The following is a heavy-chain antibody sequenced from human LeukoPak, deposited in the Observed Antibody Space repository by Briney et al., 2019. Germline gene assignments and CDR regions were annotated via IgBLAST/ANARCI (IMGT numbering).Heavy chain of an antibody. CDR1: GFTFSSYT. V-gene: IGHV3-23*01. CDR3: ARDRQLDF. CDR2: ISGSGGST. J-gene: IGHJ4*02. D-gene: IGHD6-13*01. Sequence: PGGSLRLSCAASGFTFSSYTMNWVRQAPGKGLEWVSVISGSGGSTYYADSVKGRFTISRDNSKNTLYLQMNSLRAEDTAVYYCARDRQLDFWGQGTLVTVSS.